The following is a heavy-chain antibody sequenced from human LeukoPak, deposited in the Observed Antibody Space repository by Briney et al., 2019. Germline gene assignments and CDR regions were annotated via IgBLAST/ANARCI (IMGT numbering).Heavy chain of an antibody. CDR2: IYSGGDT. J-gene: IGHJ4*02. CDR3: ARGGRSSASQSVESYFDL. CDR1: GFTVNSNY. V-gene: IGHV3-66*01. Sequence: GGSLRLSCAASGFTVNSNYMTWVRQAPGKGLEWVSVIYSGGDTYYADSAQDRFTTYRESPQTALYLQMNSLGAAETAVYYCARGGRSSASQSVESYFDLWGQGTLVTVSS. D-gene: IGHD3-10*01.